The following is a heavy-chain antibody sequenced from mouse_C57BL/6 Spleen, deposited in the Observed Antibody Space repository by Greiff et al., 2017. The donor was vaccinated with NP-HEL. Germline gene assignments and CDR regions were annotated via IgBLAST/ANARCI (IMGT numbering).Heavy chain of an antibody. CDR1: GFTFSSYA. CDR2: ISSGGDYI. CDR3: TRESSLYYFDY. Sequence: DVMLVESGEGLVKPGGSLKLSCAASGFTFSSYAMSWVRQTPEKRLEWVAYISSGGDYIYYADTVKGRFTISRDNARNTLYLQMSSLKSEDTAMYYCTRESSLYYFDYWGQGTTLTVSS. V-gene: IGHV5-9-1*02. D-gene: IGHD6-1*01. J-gene: IGHJ2*01.